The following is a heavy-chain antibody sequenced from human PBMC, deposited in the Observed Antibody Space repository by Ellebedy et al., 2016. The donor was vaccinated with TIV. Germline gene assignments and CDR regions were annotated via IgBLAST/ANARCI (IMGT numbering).Heavy chain of an antibody. CDR1: EGTFSSYA. CDR2: IIPIFGTA. CDR3: ARVVAASRYYGMDV. D-gene: IGHD2-15*01. Sequence: SVKVSCXASEGTFSSYAISWVRQAPGQGLEWMGGIIPIFGTANYAQKFQGRVTITADESTSTAYMELSSLRSEDTAVYYCARVVAASRYYGMDVWGQGTTVTVSS. J-gene: IGHJ6*02. V-gene: IGHV1-69*13.